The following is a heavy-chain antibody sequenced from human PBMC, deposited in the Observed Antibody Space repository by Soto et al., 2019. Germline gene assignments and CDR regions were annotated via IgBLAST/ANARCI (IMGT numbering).Heavy chain of an antibody. CDR2: IRSKTSGGTT. D-gene: IGHD2-8*02. Sequence: GGSLRLSCAASGFTLSNAWINWVRQAPWKGLEWVGRIRSKTSGGTTDFAAPVKGRFAISRDDSKDMVYLQMNSLRTEDTAVYYCTTDSLFTGVLVRFDFWGHGTLVTVSS. CDR1: GFTLSNAW. V-gene: IGHV3-15*07. CDR3: TTDSLFTGVLVRFDF. J-gene: IGHJ4*01.